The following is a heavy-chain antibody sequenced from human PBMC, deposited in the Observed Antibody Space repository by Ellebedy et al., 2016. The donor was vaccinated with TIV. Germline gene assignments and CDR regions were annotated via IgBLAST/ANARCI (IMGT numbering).Heavy chain of an antibody. CDR2: INSDGSST. J-gene: IGHJ6*03. V-gene: IGHV3-74*01. Sequence: GESLKISCAASGFTFTQYWLHWVRQAPGKGPVWVSRINSDGSSTTYADSVKGRFTISRDNAKNTLYLQMNSLKTEDTAVYYCINWRGRGYYYMDVWGKGTTVTVSS. CDR3: INWRGRGYYYMDV. D-gene: IGHD3-22*01. CDR1: GFTFTQYW.